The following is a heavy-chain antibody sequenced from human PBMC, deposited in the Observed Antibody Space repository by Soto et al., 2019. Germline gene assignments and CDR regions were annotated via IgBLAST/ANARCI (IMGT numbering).Heavy chain of an antibody. CDR2: IYWDDDK. CDR1: GFSLTTSGVG. D-gene: IGHD3-3*01. V-gene: IGHV2-5*02. CDR3: AHRVLRSVFGLVTTTAIYFDF. Sequence: QITLNESGPTQVNPRQTLTLTCTFSGFSLTTSGVGVGWIRQSPGKAPEWLALIYWDDDKRYSPSLKSRLTLTKDTSKNQVVLTMGDLSPADTATYYCAHRVLRSVFGLVTTTAIYFDFWGQGTPVAVSS. J-gene: IGHJ4*02.